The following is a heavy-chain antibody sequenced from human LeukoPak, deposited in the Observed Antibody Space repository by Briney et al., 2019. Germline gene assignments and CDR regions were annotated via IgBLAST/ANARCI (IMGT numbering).Heavy chain of an antibody. V-gene: IGHV3-7*01. Sequence: GGSLRLSCAASGFTFSSYWMSWVRQAPGKGLEWVANIKQDGSEKYYVDSVKGRFTISRDNAKNSLYLQMNSLRAEDTAVYYCARGAPYYSGSYYVTPDYWGQGTLLTVSS. CDR1: GFTFSSYW. J-gene: IGHJ4*02. CDR3: ARGAPYYSGSYYVTPDY. CDR2: IKQDGSEK. D-gene: IGHD1-26*01.